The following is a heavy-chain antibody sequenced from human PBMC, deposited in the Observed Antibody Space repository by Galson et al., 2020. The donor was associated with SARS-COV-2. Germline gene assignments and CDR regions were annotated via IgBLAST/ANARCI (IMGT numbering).Heavy chain of an antibody. CDR1: GFTFSSYG. Sequence: GGSLRLSCAASGFTFSSYGMHWVRQAPGKGLEWVAFIRYDGSNKYYAGSVKGRFTISRDNSKNTLYLQMNSLRAEDTAVYYCAKDRRDGSYGQGYFDFWGQGTLVTVSS. J-gene: IGHJ4*02. V-gene: IGHV3-30*02. CDR3: AKDRRDGSYGQGYFDF. CDR2: IRYDGSNK. D-gene: IGHD1-26*01.